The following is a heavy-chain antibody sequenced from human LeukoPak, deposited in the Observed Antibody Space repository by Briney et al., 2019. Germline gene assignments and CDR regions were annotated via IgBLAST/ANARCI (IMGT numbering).Heavy chain of an antibody. CDR2: IYYSGST. V-gene: IGHV4-59*01. J-gene: IGHJ4*02. CDR3: ASGQQLVRY. CDR1: GGSISSYY. Sequence: SETLSLTCTVSGGSISSYYWSWIRQPPGKGLEWIGYIYYSGSTNYNPSLKSRVTISVDTSKNQFSLKLSSVTAADTAVYYCASGQQLVRYWGQGTLVTVSS. D-gene: IGHD6-13*01.